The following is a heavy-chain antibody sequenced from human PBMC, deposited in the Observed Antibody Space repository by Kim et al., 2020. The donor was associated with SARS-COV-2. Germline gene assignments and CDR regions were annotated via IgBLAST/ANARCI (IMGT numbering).Heavy chain of an antibody. V-gene: IGHV3-48*02. CDR3: ARDGIVFYYYYGMDV. CDR1: GFTFSSYS. D-gene: IGHD3-22*01. CDR2: ISSSSSTI. Sequence: GGSLRLSCAASGFTFSSYSMNWVRQAPGKGLEWVSYISSSSSTIYYADSVKGRFTISRDNAKNSLYLQMNSLRDEDTAVYYCARDGIVFYYYYGMDVWGQGTTVTVSS. J-gene: IGHJ6*02.